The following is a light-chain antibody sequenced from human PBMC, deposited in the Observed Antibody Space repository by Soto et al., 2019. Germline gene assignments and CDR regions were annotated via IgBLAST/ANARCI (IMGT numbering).Light chain of an antibody. CDR3: QQYNNYWT. V-gene: IGKV1-5*01. Sequence: DIQMTQSPSTLSASVGDRVTITCRASQSISSWLAWYQQKPGKAPKLLIYDASSLESGVPSRFSGSGSVTEFTLTISSLQPDDFATYYCQQYNNYWTFGQGTRVEIK. CDR2: DAS. J-gene: IGKJ1*01. CDR1: QSISSW.